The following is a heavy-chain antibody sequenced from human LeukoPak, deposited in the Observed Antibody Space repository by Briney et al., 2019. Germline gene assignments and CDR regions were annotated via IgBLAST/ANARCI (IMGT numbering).Heavy chain of an antibody. CDR2: IYPGDSDT. V-gene: IGHV5-51*01. D-gene: IGHD6-13*01. J-gene: IGHJ4*02. CDR3: ASRRTGYSSSWYPNYFDY. Sequence: GESLKISCKSSGYSFTSYWIGWVRQMPGKGLEWMGIIYPGDSDTRCSPSFQGQVTISADKSISTAYLQWSSLKASDTAMYYCASRRTGYSSSWYPNYFDYRGQGTLVTVSS. CDR1: GYSFTSYW.